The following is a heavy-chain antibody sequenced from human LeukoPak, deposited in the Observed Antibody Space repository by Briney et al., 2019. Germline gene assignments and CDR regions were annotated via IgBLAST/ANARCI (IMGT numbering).Heavy chain of an antibody. J-gene: IGHJ4*02. CDR1: GCTFSSYE. CDR2: ISSSGSTI. V-gene: IGHV3-48*03. Sequence: GGSLRLSCAASGCTFSSYEMKWVRQAAGKGLEGVSYISSSGSTIYYADSVKGRFTISRDNAKNSLYLQMNSLRAEDTAVYYCARDSSGWHYYFDYWGQGTLVTVSS. D-gene: IGHD6-19*01. CDR3: ARDSSGWHYYFDY.